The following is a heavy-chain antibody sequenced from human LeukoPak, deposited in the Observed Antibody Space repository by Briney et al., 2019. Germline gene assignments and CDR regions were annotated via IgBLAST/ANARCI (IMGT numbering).Heavy chain of an antibody. V-gene: IGHV3-23*01. CDR3: AKDQNGDSSGFYFDY. Sequence: GGSLRLSCAASGFTFSSYAMSWVRQAPGKGLECISGFSGSGGSTYYADSVKGRFTISRDNSKNTLYLQMNSLRAEDTAVYYCAKDQNGDSSGFYFDYWGQGTLVTVSS. D-gene: IGHD3-22*01. CDR1: GFTFSSYA. CDR2: FSGSGGST. J-gene: IGHJ4*02.